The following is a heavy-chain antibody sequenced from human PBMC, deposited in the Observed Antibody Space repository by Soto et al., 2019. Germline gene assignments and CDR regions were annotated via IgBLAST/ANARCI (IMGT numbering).Heavy chain of an antibody. D-gene: IGHD3-22*01. V-gene: IGHV4-39*01. CDR3: VKAVFSGYYYVPFDY. CDR1: GGSIISSSYY. J-gene: IGHJ4*02. CDR2: IYYDGNT. Sequence: SETLSLTCTVSGGSIISSSYYWGWIRQPPGKGLECIGSIYYDGNTYYNPSLKSRVTISLDTSKNQFSLRLNSVTAADTAVYYCVKAVFSGYYYVPFDYWGQGTLVTVSS.